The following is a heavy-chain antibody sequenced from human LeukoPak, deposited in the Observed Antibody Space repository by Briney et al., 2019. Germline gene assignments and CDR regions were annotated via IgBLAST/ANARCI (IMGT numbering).Heavy chain of an antibody. V-gene: IGHV4-34*01. D-gene: IGHD3-3*01. Sequence: SETLSLTCAVYGGSFSGYYWSWIRQPPGKGLEWIGSVYYSGSTYYNPSLKSRVTISVDTSKNQFSLKLSSVTAADTAVYYCARAGFMEQVMDVWGKGTTVTVSS. CDR2: VYYSGST. CDR3: ARAGFMEQVMDV. J-gene: IGHJ6*03. CDR1: GGSFSGYY.